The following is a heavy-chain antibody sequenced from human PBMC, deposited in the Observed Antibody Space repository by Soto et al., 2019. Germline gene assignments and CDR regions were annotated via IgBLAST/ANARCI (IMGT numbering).Heavy chain of an antibody. CDR3: ARVSPTQPNHLDY. CDR2: IYSGGST. CDR1: GGSITSGGYH. V-gene: IGHV4-31*11. D-gene: IGHD2-2*01. J-gene: IGHJ4*02. Sequence: PSETLSLTCAVSGGSITSGGYHWSGIRQHPGRGLECIGYIYSGGSTYYNPSLRSRVTISVDTSKTQSSLKLSPVPAANTAVYYCARVSPTQPNHLDYWGQGTLVTVSS.